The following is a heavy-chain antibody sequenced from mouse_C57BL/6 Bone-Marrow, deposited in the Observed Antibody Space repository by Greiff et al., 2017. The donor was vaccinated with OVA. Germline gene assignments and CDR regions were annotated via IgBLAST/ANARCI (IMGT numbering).Heavy chain of an antibody. D-gene: IGHD3-3*01. CDR3: ARWTRGWDAMYY. CDR2: IYPRSGNT. V-gene: IGHV1-81*01. J-gene: IGHJ4*01. Sequence: VKVVESGAELARPGASVKLSCKASGYTFTSYGISWVKQRTGQGLEWIGEIYPRSGNTYYNEKFKGKATLTADKSSSTAYMELRSLTSEDSAVYFCARWTRGWDAMYYWGQGTSVTVSS. CDR1: GYTFTSYG.